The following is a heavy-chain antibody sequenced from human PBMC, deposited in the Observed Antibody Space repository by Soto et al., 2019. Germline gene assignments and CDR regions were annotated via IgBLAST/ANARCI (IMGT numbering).Heavy chain of an antibody. CDR3: ATHFYGAYVVDR. V-gene: IGHV4-59*08. CDR1: GGSISSYY. J-gene: IGHJ5*02. D-gene: IGHD4-17*01. Sequence: SETLSLTCTVSGGSISSYYWSCIRQPPGKGLEWIGYIYYSGETYYSTSLKSRVTISVDTSKNQVSLKLSSVTAADTALYYCATHFYGAYVVDRWGQETLVTVSS. CDR2: IYYSGET.